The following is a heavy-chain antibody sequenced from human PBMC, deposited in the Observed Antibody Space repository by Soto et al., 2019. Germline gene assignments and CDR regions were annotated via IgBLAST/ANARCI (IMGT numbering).Heavy chain of an antibody. CDR2: IIAILGIA. V-gene: IGHV1-69*02. CDR1: GGTFSSYT. Sequence: ASVKVSCKASGGTFSSYTISWVRQAPGQGLEWMGRIIAILGIANYAQKFQGRVTMTADKSTSTAYMELSSLRSEDTAVYYCASDRYCSSTSCSTFYYYYYMDVWGKGTTVTVSS. CDR3: ASDRYCSSTSCSTFYYYYYMDV. D-gene: IGHD2-2*01. J-gene: IGHJ6*03.